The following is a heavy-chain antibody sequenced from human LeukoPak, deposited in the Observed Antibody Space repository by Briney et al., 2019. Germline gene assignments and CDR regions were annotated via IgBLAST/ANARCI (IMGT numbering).Heavy chain of an antibody. CDR3: ARRGSGSYYGYWHFDL. J-gene: IGHJ2*01. CDR2: IYYSGST. CDR1: GGSISSSSYY. Sequence: SETLSLTCTVSGGSISSSSYYWGWIRQPPGKGLEWIGSIYYSGSTYYNPSLKSRVTISVDTSKNQFSLKLSSVTAADTAVYYCARRGSGSYYGYWHFDLWGRGTLVTVSS. D-gene: IGHD1-26*01. V-gene: IGHV4-39*01.